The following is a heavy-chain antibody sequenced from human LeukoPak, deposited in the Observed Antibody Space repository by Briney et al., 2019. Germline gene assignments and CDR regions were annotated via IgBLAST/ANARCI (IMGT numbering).Heavy chain of an antibody. CDR3: EIYDSSGYYFDY. J-gene: IGHJ4*02. CDR2: IIPIFGTA. D-gene: IGHD3-22*01. CDR1: GGTFSSYA. Sequence: SVKVSCKSSGGTFSSYAISWVRQAPGQGLEWMGGIIPIFGTANYAQKFQGRVTITADESTSTAYMELSSLRSEDTAVYYCEIYDSSGYYFDYWGQGTLVTVSS. V-gene: IGHV1-69*13.